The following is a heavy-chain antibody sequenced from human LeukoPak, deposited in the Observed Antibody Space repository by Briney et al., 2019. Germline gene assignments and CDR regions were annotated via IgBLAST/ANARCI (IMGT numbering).Heavy chain of an antibody. CDR1: GFTFSSYA. Sequence: PGGSLRLSCVASGFTFSSYAMSWVRQAPGKGLEWVSAVSGSGDTTYYADSVKGRFTISRDNSKNTLYLQMNSLRAEDTAVYYCAFSSQRASWGQGTLVTVSS. CDR3: AFSSQRAS. D-gene: IGHD6-13*01. J-gene: IGHJ4*02. V-gene: IGHV3-23*01. CDR2: VSGSGDTT.